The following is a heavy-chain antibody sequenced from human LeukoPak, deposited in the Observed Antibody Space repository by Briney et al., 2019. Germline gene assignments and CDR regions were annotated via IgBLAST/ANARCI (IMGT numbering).Heavy chain of an antibody. CDR3: AQCFGTSCFDFDY. CDR2: ISSSSSYI. Sequence: GGSLRLSCAASGLTFSIYNMHWVRQAPGKGLEWVSSISSSSSYINYADSVKGRFTISRDNDKNSLYLQMNSLRAEDTAVYYCAQCFGTSCFDFDYWGQGTLVTVSS. CDR1: GLTFSIYN. D-gene: IGHD2-2*01. J-gene: IGHJ4*02. V-gene: IGHV3-21*01.